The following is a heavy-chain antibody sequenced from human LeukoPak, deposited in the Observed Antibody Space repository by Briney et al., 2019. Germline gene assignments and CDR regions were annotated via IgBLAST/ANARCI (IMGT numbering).Heavy chain of an antibody. V-gene: IGHV5-51*01. CDR1: GXSFTSYW. Sequence: GESLKISFKGSGXSFTSYWIGWVRQMPGKGLEWMRIIYPGGSHIRYSPPFQGQVTISTDKSISTAYLQWSSLKASDTAIYYCARKNPTALRNNWFDPWGQGTLVTVSS. D-gene: IGHD5-18*01. CDR3: ARKNPTALRNNWFDP. J-gene: IGHJ5*02. CDR2: IYPGGSHI.